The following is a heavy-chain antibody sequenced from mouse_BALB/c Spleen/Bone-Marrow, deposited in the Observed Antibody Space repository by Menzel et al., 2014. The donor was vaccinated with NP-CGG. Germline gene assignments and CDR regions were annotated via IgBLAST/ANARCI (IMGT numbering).Heavy chain of an antibody. CDR3: ARGLWGNYYFDY. J-gene: IGHJ2*01. Sequence: EVKVEESGPELVKPGASVKMSCKASGYTFTDYNIHWVKQSHGKSLEWIGYIYPYNGVTGYNQKFKTKATLTVDNSSIAAYMELRSLTSEDSAVYYCARGLWGNYYFDYWGQGTTLTVSS. D-gene: IGHD2-1*01. CDR2: IYPYNGVT. CDR1: GYTFTDYN. V-gene: IGHV1S29*02.